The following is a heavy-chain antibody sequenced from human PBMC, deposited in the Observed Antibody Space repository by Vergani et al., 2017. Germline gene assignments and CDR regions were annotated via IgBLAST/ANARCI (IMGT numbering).Heavy chain of an antibody. J-gene: IGHJ6*04. D-gene: IGHD3-10*01. CDR2: IIPIFGTT. V-gene: IGHV1-69*13. CDR3: ARDMVRGVIPPNYGMDV. CDR1: GGTFSSHS. Sequence: QGQLAQSGAEVKKPGSSVKVSCKASGGTFSSHSISWVRQAPGQGLEWIGRIIPIFGTTSYAQKFQGRVTSLADESTSTAYMELSSLRSEDTAVYYCARDMVRGVIPPNYGMDVGGKGTTGTVSS.